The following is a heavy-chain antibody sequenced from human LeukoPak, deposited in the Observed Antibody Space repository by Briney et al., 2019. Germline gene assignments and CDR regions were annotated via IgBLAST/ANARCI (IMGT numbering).Heavy chain of an antibody. Sequence: SQTLSLTCAISGDSVSSNSAGWNWITPSPSRGLEWLGRTYYRSKWYSDYAVSVKSRITINPDTSKNQFSLQLNSVIPEDTAVYYCVRRSNYAFDYWGQGTLVTVSS. CDR1: GDSVSSNSAG. CDR3: VRRSNYAFDY. J-gene: IGHJ4*02. V-gene: IGHV6-1*01. CDR2: TYYRSKWYS. D-gene: IGHD1-26*01.